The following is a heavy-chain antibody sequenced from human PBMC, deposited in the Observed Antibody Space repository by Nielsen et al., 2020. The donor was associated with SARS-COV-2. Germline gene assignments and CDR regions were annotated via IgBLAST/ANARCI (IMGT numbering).Heavy chain of an antibody. D-gene: IGHD3-3*01. CDR2: INTNTGNP. V-gene: IGHV7-4-1*02. CDR3: ARVGSLIVAPYYDFWSGYYPAYYYGMDV. Sequence: WVRQAPGQGLEWMGWINTNTGNPTYAQGFTGRFVFSLDTSVSTAYLQISSLKAEDTAVYYCARVGSLIVAPYYDFWSGYYPAYYYGMDVWGQGTTVTVSS. J-gene: IGHJ6*02.